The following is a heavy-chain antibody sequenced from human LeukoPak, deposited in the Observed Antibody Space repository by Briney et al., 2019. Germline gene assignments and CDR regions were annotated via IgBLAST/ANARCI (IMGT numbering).Heavy chain of an antibody. CDR2: ISSIRSTI. CDR3: ARGISELDY. D-gene: IGHD3-3*02. Sequence: GGSLRLSCAASRFTFSSYSMNWVRQAPRKGLEWVSLISSIRSTISYADSVKGRFTLSRDNAKNSLYLQMNSLRAEHTAVYYCARGISELDYWGPGTLVTVPS. V-gene: IGHV3-48*01. J-gene: IGHJ4*02. CDR1: RFTFSSYS.